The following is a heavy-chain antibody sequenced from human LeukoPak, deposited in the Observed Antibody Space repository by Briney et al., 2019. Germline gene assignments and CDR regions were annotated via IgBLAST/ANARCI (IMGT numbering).Heavy chain of an antibody. CDR2: ISAYNSNT. V-gene: IGHV1-18*01. D-gene: IGHD6-13*01. J-gene: IGHJ6*03. CDR3: ARDIGSSWSYYYYYYYMDV. Sequence: ASVKVSCKASGYTFTSYGISWVRQAPGQGLEWMGWISAYNSNTNYAQKLQGRVTMTTDTSTSTAYMELRSLRSDDTAVYYCARDIGSSWSYYYYYYYMDVWGKGTTVTVSS. CDR1: GYTFTSYG.